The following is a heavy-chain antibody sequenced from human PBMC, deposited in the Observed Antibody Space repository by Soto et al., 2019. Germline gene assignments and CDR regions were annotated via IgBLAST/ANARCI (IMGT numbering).Heavy chain of an antibody. CDR2: IIPICGTA. CDR1: GGTFSSYA. J-gene: IGHJ3*02. V-gene: IGHV1-69*12. D-gene: IGHD6-19*01. CDR3: ATPSGDSSGWHRAFDI. Sequence: QVQLVQSGAEVKKPGSSVKVSCKASGGTFSSYAISWVRQAPGQGLEWMGGIIPICGTANYAQKFKGRVTITADESTSTAYMELSSLRSEDTAVYYCATPSGDSSGWHRAFDIWGQGTMVTVSS.